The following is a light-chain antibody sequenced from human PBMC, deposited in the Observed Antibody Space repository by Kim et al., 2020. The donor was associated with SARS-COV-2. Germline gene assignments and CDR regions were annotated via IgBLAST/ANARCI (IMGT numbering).Light chain of an antibody. V-gene: IGLV2-23*02. J-gene: IGLJ2*01. CDR2: EVS. CDR1: SSDVGSYNL. Sequence: GQSITISCTGTSSDVGSYNLVSWYQQHPGKAPKLMIYEVSKRPSGVSNRFSGSKSDNTASLTISGLQAEDEADYYCCSYASSSTVVFGGGTQLTVL. CDR3: CSYASSSTVV.